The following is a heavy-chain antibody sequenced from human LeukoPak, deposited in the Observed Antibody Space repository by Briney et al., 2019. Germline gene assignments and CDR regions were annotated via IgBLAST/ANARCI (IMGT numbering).Heavy chain of an antibody. V-gene: IGHV3-72*01. J-gene: IGHJ6*02. CDR2: SRNKAKSYTT. CDR3: AKDQGGSSWYYYYYGMDV. D-gene: IGHD6-13*01. Sequence: GGSLRLSCAVSGFTFSVHFLDWVRQAPGKGLEWVGRSRNKAKSYTTEYAASVKGRFTISRDDSKNSLYLQMNSLETEDTAVYYCAKDQGGSSWYYYYYGMDVWGQGVPVTVSS. CDR1: GFTFSVHF.